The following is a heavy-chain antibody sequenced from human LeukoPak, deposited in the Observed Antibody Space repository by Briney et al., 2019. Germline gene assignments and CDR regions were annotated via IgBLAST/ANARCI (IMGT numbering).Heavy chain of an antibody. D-gene: IGHD3-22*01. V-gene: IGHV4-34*01. CDR1: GGSFSGYY. J-gene: IGHJ6*03. CDR2: INHSGST. Sequence: SETLSLTCAVYGGSFSGYYWSWIRQPPGKGLEWIGEINHSGSTNYNPSLKSRVTISVDTSKNQFSLKLSSVTAADTAVYYCARDREDSSGPIGYYYYYMDVWGKGTTVTISS. CDR3: ARDREDSSGPIGYYYYYMDV.